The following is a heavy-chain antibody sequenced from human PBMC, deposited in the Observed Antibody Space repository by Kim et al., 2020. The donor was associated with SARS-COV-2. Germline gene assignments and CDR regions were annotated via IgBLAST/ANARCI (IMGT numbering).Heavy chain of an antibody. J-gene: IGHJ6*02. D-gene: IGHD4-4*01. V-gene: IGHV3-23*01. Sequence: GRFTISRDNSKNTLYLQMNSLRAEDTAVYYCARLPGIYSNYGYYYYGMDVWGQGTTVTVSS. CDR3: ARLPGIYSNYGYYYYGMDV.